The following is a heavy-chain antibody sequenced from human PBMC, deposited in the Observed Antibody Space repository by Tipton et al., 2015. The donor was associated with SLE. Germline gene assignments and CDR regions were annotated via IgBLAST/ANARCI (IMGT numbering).Heavy chain of an antibody. V-gene: IGHV4-59*11. CDR3: ARDDPDGESSGIPGDY. J-gene: IGHJ4*02. Sequence: LRLSCTVSGGSISSHYWSWIRQPPGKGLEWIGYIYYSGSTNYSPSLKSRVTISLDTSRSQFSLQLSSVTAADTAVYYCARDDPDGESSGIPGDYWGQGTLVTVSS. CDR2: IYYSGST. D-gene: IGHD3-22*01. CDR1: GGSISSHY.